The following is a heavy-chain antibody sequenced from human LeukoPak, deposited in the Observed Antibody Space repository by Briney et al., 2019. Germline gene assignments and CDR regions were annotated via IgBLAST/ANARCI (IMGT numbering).Heavy chain of an antibody. CDR3: ARGWTELPYSSGWYRRYNWFDP. V-gene: IGHV4-39*07. CDR2: INHSGST. J-gene: IGHJ5*02. D-gene: IGHD6-19*01. Sequence: PSETLSLTCTVSGGSISSGGYYWSWIRQPPGKGLEWIGEINHSGSTNYNPSLKSRVTISVDTSKNQFSLKLSSVTAADTAVYYCARGWTELPYSSGWYRRYNWFDPWGQGTLVTVSS. CDR1: GGSISSGGYY.